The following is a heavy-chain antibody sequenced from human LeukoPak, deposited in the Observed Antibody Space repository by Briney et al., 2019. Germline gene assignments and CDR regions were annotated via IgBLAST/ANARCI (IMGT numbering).Heavy chain of an antibody. CDR2: ISGSGGST. CDR3: AFNYYDTSGYFDY. V-gene: IGHV3-23*01. D-gene: IGHD3-22*01. J-gene: IGHJ4*02. CDR1: GFTFSDYY. Sequence: GGSLRLSCAASGFTFSDYYMSWIRQAPGKGLEWVSAISGSGGSTYSADSVKGRFTISRDYSKNTLYLQMNILRAEDTAVYYCAFNYYDTSGYFDYWGQGTLVTVSS.